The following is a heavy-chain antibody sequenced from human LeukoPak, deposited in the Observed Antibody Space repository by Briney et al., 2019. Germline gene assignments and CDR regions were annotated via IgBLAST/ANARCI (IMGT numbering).Heavy chain of an antibody. D-gene: IGHD3-16*01. Sequence: GGSLRLSCAASGFTFSSYAMSWVRQAPGKGLEWVSAISGSGGSTYYADSVKGRFTISRDNSKNTLYLQMNSLRAEDTAVYFCTRAFYDYVLDFWGQGTLVTVSS. CDR1: GFTFSSYA. CDR3: TRAFYDYVLDF. CDR2: ISGSGGST. V-gene: IGHV3-23*01. J-gene: IGHJ4*02.